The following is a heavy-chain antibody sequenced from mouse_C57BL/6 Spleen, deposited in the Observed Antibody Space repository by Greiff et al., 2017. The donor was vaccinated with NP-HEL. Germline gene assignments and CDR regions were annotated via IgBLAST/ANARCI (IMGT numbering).Heavy chain of an antibody. V-gene: IGHV1-64*01. CDR3: ARSNYYGRVNFDY. D-gene: IGHD1-1*01. Sequence: QVQLQQPGAELVKPGASVKLSCKASGYTFTSYWMHWVKQRPGQGLEWIGMIHPNSGSTNYNEKFKSKATLTVDKSSSTAYMQLSSLTSEDSAVYYCARSNYYGRVNFDYWGQGTTLTVSS. CDR2: IHPNSGST. CDR1: GYTFTSYW. J-gene: IGHJ2*01.